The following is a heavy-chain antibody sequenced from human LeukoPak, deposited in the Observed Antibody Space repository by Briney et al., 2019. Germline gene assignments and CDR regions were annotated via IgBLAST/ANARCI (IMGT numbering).Heavy chain of an antibody. D-gene: IGHD4-17*01. Sequence: GGSLRLSCAASGFTFSSYAMSWVRQAPGKGLEWVSAISRSGGSTYYADSVKARFTISRDNSKNKLYLQMDSLRAEDTAVYYCATPVGYGDYFLDGDYWGQGTLVTVSS. CDR1: GFTFSSYA. CDR2: ISRSGGST. V-gene: IGHV3-23*01. J-gene: IGHJ4*02. CDR3: ATPVGYGDYFLDGDY.